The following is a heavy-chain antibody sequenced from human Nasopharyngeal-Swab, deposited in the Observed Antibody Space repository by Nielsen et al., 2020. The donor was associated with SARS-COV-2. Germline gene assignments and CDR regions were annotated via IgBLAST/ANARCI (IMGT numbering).Heavy chain of an antibody. CDR1: GFTFSSYW. V-gene: IGHV3-74*01. CDR2: INEDGSST. CDR3: AKVSGYSSGWYTPAGAFDI. D-gene: IGHD6-19*01. Sequence: GESLKISCAASGFTFSSYWMHWVRQAPGKGLVWVSRINEDGSSTSYADSLKGRFTISRDNAKNTLYLQMNSLRAEDTAVYYCAKVSGYSSGWYTPAGAFDIWGQGTMVTVSS. J-gene: IGHJ3*02.